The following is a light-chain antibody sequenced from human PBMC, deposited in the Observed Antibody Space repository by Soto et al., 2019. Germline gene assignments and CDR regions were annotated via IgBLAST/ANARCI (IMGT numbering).Light chain of an antibody. J-gene: IGKJ4*01. CDR3: QHRTNWPLT. Sequence: EIVLTQSPATLSLSPGERATLSCRASQSVSDYLAWYQHKPGQAPRLLIYAASNRATGFPARFSGSGSGTDFTLTINNLEPEDSAVYYCQHRTNWPLTFGGGTKV. CDR1: QSVSDY. V-gene: IGKV3-11*01. CDR2: AAS.